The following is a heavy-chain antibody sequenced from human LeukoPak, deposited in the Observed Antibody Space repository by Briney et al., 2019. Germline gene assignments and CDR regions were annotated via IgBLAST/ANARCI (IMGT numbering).Heavy chain of an antibody. J-gene: IGHJ4*02. CDR3: AKRVYSYGLRYFDY. CDR1: GFTFSNFG. CDR2: IRFDGTNK. Sequence: GGSLRLSCTASGFTFSNFGIHWVRQAPGKGLEWVAFIRFDGTNKYHADSVKGRFTISRDNSKNTLYLQMNSLRAEDTAVYYCAKRVYSYGLRYFDYWGQGTLVTVSS. V-gene: IGHV3-30*02. D-gene: IGHD5-18*01.